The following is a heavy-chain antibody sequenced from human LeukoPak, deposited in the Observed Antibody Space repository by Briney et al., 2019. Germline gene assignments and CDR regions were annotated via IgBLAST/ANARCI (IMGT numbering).Heavy chain of an antibody. D-gene: IGHD3-10*01. J-gene: IGHJ4*02. V-gene: IGHV3-21*01. Sequence: PGGSLRLSCAASGFTFSSYSMNWVRQAPGKGLEWVSSISSSSSYIYYADSVKGRFTISRDNAKNSLYLQMNSLRAEDTAVYYCAREFLMVRGYDYWGQGTLVTVSS. CDR3: AREFLMVRGYDY. CDR1: GFTFSSYS. CDR2: ISSSSSYI.